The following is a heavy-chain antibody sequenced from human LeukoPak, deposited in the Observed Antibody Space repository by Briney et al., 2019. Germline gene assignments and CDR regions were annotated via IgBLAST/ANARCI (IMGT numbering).Heavy chain of an antibody. J-gene: IGHJ4*02. CDR3: ARGHFGVVLDY. CDR2: IRGDSTET. CDR1: GFTFSSYS. V-gene: IGHV3-21*01. Sequence: GSLRLSCESSGFTFSSYSMIWVRQAPGKGLEWVSSIRGDSTETRHADSLMGRLTISRDNAKKSLYLQMNSLRAEDTAVYYCARGHFGVVLDYWGQGTLVTVSS. D-gene: IGHD3-3*01.